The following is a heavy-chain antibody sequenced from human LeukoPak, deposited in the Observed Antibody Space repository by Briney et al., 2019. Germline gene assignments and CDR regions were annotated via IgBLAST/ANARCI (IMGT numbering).Heavy chain of an antibody. D-gene: IGHD6-13*01. CDR2: IYHSGST. CDR1: GGSFSGYY. V-gene: IGHV4-34*01. J-gene: IGHJ4*02. CDR3: ARKSDSSSWSSTYTIFDY. Sequence: PSETLSLTCAVYGGSFSGYYWSWIRQPPGKGLEWIGEIYHSGSTNYNPSLKSRVTISVDKSKNQFSLKLSSVTAADTAVYYCARKSDSSSWSSTYTIFDYWGQGTLVTVSS.